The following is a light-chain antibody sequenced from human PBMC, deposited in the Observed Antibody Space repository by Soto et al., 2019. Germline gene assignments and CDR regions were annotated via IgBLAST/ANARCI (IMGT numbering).Light chain of an antibody. V-gene: IGKV3-15*01. CDR3: QQYHHWPPIT. Sequence: MTQAPSTLSGSVGDRVTITCRASQSVSSYLAWYQQQPGQSPRLLLFRASTRATGIPARFSGSGSGTEFTLTIRSLQSEDFAVYYCQQYHHWPPITFGQGTQLEIK. J-gene: IGKJ5*01. CDR2: RAS. CDR1: QSVSSY.